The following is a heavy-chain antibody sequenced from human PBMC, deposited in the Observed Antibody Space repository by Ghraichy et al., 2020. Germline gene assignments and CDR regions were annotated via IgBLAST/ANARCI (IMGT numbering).Heavy chain of an antibody. V-gene: IGHV3-21*01. J-gene: IGHJ4*02. CDR2: ISSSSSYI. CDR3: ARDYYGSGSYIDY. D-gene: IGHD3-10*01. CDR1: GFTFSSYS. Sequence: GALRLSCAASGFTFSSYSMNWVRQAPGKGLEWVSSISSSSSYIYYADSVKGRFTISRDNAKNSLYLQMNSLRAEDTAVYYCARDYYGSGSYIDYWGQGTLVTVSS.